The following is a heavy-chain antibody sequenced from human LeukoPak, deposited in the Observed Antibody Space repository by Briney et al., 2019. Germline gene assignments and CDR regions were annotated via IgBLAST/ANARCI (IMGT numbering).Heavy chain of an antibody. Sequence: PGRSLRLSCAASGFTFSSYAMHWVRQAPGKGLEWVAVISYDGSNKYYADPVKGRFTISRDDSKNTLYLQMNSLRAEDTAVYYCARELVGFYYYYGMDVWGQGTTVTVSS. CDR1: GFTFSSYA. CDR3: ARELVGFYYYYGMDV. V-gene: IGHV3-30-3*01. CDR2: ISYDGSNK. D-gene: IGHD2-2*01. J-gene: IGHJ6*02.